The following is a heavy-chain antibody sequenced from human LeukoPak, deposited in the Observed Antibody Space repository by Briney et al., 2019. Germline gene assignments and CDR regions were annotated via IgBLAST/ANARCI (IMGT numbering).Heavy chain of an antibody. CDR2: INPSGGST. V-gene: IGHV1-46*01. Sequence: ASVKVYCKASGYTFTSYYMHWARQAPGQGLEWMGIINPSGGSTSYAQKFQGRVTMTRDTSTSTVYMKLSSLRSEDTAVYYCAREGGIAAAGSWGQGTLVTVSS. CDR3: AREGGIAAAGS. CDR1: GYTFTSYY. D-gene: IGHD6-13*01. J-gene: IGHJ4*02.